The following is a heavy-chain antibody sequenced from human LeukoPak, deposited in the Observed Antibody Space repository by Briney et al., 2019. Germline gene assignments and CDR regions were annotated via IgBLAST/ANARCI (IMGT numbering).Heavy chain of an antibody. V-gene: IGHV6-1*01. CDR1: GDSVSSNSAA. CDR2: TYYRSKWYN. D-gene: IGHD6-6*01. CDR3: ASRLCVSSSPEVFDY. J-gene: IGHJ4*02. Sequence: SQTLSLTCAISGDSVSSNSAAWNWIRQSPPRGLEWLGRTYYRSKWYNDYAVSVKSRITIHPDTSKNQFSLQLNSVTPEDTAVYYCASRLCVSSSPEVFDYWGQGTLVTVSS.